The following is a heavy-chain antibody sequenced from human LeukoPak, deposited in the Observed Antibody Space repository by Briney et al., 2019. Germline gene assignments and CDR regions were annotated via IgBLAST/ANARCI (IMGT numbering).Heavy chain of an antibody. CDR2: IYYSGST. D-gene: IGHD3-16*01. CDR1: GGSISSYY. Sequence: RPSETLSLTCTVSGGSISSYYWSWIRQPPGKGLEWIGYIYYSGSTNYNPSLKSRVTISVDTSKNQFSLKLGSVTAADTAVYYCARDSPQGFDYGMDVWGQGTTVTVSS. J-gene: IGHJ6*02. CDR3: ARDSPQGFDYGMDV. V-gene: IGHV4-59*01.